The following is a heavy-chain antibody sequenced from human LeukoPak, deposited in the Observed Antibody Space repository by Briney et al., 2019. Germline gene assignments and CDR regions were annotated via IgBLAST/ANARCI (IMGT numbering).Heavy chain of an antibody. Sequence: ASVKVSCKASGYTFTSYGISCVRQAPVQGLEWMGGIIPIFGTANYAQKFQGRVTITADESTSTAYMELSSLRSEDTAVYYCARDSLGYCSGGSCNSLDVWGKGTTVTISS. J-gene: IGHJ6*04. CDR1: GYTFTSYG. CDR3: ARDSLGYCSGGSCNSLDV. V-gene: IGHV1-69*13. D-gene: IGHD2-15*01. CDR2: IIPIFGTA.